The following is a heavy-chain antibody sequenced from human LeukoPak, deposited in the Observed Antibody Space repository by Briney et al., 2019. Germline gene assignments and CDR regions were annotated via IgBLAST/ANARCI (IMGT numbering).Heavy chain of an antibody. CDR1: GGSISSSSYY. Sequence: SETLSLTCTVSGGSISSSSYYWGWIRQPPGKGLEWIGSIYYSGSTYYNPSLKSRVTISVDTSKNQFSLKLSSVTAADTAVYYCARRRAVMVRGADPNYDYYMDVWGKGTTVTISS. CDR3: ARRRAVMVRGADPNYDYYMDV. V-gene: IGHV4-39*01. J-gene: IGHJ6*03. D-gene: IGHD3-10*01. CDR2: IYYSGST.